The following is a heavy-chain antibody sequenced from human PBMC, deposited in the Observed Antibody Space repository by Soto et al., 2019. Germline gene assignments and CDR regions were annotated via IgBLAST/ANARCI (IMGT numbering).Heavy chain of an antibody. V-gene: IGHV4-61*01. D-gene: IGHD2-21*01. Sequence: LSLTCTVSGGSVSSGSYYWSWIRQPPGKGLEWIGYIYYSGSTNYNPSLKSRVTISVDTSKNQFSLKLSSVTAADTAVYYCARRLTSSANNWFDPWGQGTLVTVSS. J-gene: IGHJ5*02. CDR2: IYYSGST. CDR1: GGSVSSGSYY. CDR3: ARRLTSSANNWFDP.